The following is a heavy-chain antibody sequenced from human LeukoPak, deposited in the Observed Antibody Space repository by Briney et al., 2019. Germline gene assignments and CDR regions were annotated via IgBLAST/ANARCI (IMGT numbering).Heavy chain of an antibody. V-gene: IGHV4-34*01. CDR3: ATRTYYQSSFDY. J-gene: IGHJ4*02. Sequence: SETLSLTCAVYGGSFSGYYWSWIRQPPGKGLEWIGEINHSGSTNYNPSLKSRVTISVDTSKNQFSLKLSSVTAADTAVYYCATRTYYQSSFDYWGQGTLVTVSS. CDR2: INHSGST. D-gene: IGHD3-10*01. CDR1: GGSFSGYY.